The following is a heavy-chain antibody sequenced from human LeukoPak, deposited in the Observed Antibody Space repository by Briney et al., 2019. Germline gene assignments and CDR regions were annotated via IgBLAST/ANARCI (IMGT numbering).Heavy chain of an antibody. CDR1: GFTFSSYA. J-gene: IGHJ4*02. V-gene: IGHV3-23*01. CDR2: ISGSGGST. Sequence: PGGSLRLSCAASGFTFSSYAMSWVRQAPGKGLEWVSAISGSGGSTYYADSVKGRFTISRDNSKNTLYLQMNSLRAEDTAVYYCAKGLAAGTTTIERDWGQGTLVTVSS. D-gene: IGHD6-13*01. CDR3: AKGLAAGTTTIERD.